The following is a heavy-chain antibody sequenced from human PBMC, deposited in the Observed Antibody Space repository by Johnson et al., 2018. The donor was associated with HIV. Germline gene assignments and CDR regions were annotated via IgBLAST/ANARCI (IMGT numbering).Heavy chain of an antibody. Sequence: QVQLVESGGGVVQPGRSLRLSCAASGFTFSSYAMHWVRQAPGKGLEWVAVISYDGSNRYYADSVKGRFTISRDNSKNTLYLQMNSLRAEDTAVYYWSIPLVVPTDDDAFDIWGQGTMVTVSS. CDR2: ISYDGSNR. V-gene: IGHV3-30-3*01. CDR1: GFTFSSYA. CDR3: SIPLVVPTDDDAFDI. D-gene: IGHD2-2*01. J-gene: IGHJ3*02.